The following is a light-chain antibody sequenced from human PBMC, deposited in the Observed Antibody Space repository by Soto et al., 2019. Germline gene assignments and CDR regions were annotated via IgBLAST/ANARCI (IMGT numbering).Light chain of an antibody. J-gene: IGLJ1*01. Sequence: QAVVTQEPSLTVSPGDTVTLTCASSTGAVTSGHVPSWFQQKPGQAPMTLIYATSNTHSWTPARFSGSLLGGKAALTLSGAQPEDEAEYYCLLTNPGVRVFGTGTKLTVL. CDR2: ATS. V-gene: IGLV7-46*01. CDR3: LLTNPGVRV. CDR1: TGAVTSGHV.